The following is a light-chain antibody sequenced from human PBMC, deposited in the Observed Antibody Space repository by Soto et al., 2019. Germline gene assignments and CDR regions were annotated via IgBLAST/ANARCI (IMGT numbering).Light chain of an antibody. CDR1: QSISSW. J-gene: IGKJ1*01. V-gene: IGKV1-5*03. Sequence: DIPMTQSPSTLSASVGDRVTITCRASQSISSWLAWYQHKPGKAPKLLIYKVSTLEGGVPSRFSGSGSGTEFTLTISSLQPDDFATYYCHQYNTYSRTFGQGTKVEIK. CDR3: HQYNTYSRT. CDR2: KVS.